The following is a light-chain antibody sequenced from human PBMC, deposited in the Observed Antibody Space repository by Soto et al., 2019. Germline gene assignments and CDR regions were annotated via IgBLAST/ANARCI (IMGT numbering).Light chain of an antibody. CDR2: SNN. V-gene: IGLV1-47*02. CDR1: CSNIGGTNY. Sequence: QSVLTQPPSASGTPGQRVFISCSGSCSNIGGTNYAYWYQQLPGAAPKLLMHSNNLRPSGVPERISGSKSGTSASLAISGLRSEDEAVYYCASWDDRLGAVIFGGGTKVTVL. CDR3: ASWDDRLGAVI. J-gene: IGLJ2*01.